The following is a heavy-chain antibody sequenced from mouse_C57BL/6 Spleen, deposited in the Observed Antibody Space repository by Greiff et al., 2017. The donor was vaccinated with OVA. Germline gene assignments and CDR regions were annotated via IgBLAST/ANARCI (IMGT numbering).Heavy chain of an antibody. CDR1: GFSLTSYG. V-gene: IGHV2-2*01. CDR2: IWSGGST. J-gene: IGHJ4*01. Sequence: QVQLKESGPGLVQPSQSLSITCTVSGFSLTSYGVHWVRQSPGKGLEWLGVIWSGGSTDYNAAFISRQSISKDKSKSQVFFKMDSMQAYNTAIYYCATSKYDYAMDYWGQGTSVTVSS. D-gene: IGHD2-14*01. CDR3: ATSKYDYAMDY.